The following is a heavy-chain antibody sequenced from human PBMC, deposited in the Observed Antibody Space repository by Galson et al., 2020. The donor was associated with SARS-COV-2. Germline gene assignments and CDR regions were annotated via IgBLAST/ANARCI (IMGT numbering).Heavy chain of an antibody. CDR3: ARDPRRFLEWLLHNWFDP. J-gene: IGHJ5*02. CDR1: GFTFSSYS. CDR2: ISSSSSYI. V-gene: IGHV3-21*01. Sequence: TGGSLRLSCAASGFTFSSYSMNWVRQAPGKGLEWVSSISSSSSYIYYPDSVKGRFTISRDNAKNSLYLQMNSLRAEDTAVYYCARDPRRFLEWLLHNWFDPWGQGTLVTVSS. D-gene: IGHD3-3*01.